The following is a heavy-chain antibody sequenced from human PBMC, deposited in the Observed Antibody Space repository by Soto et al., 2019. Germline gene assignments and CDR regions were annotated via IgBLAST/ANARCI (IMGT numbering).Heavy chain of an antibody. J-gene: IGHJ6*02. CDR3: ARKLAPYYGMDV. Sequence: QVQLQESGPGLVKPSETLSLTCTVSGGSISSYYWSWIRQPPGKGLEWIGYIYYSGSTNYNPSLKSRITISVDTSKNHFSLKLSSVTAADTAVYYCARKLAPYYGMDVWGQGTTVTVSS. CDR2: IYYSGST. CDR1: GGSISSYY. V-gene: IGHV4-59*01. D-gene: IGHD6-13*01.